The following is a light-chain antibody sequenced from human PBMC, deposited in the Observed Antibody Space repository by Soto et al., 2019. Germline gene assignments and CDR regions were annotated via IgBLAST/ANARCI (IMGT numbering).Light chain of an antibody. CDR2: AAS. CDR1: QSVSSSY. CDR3: QQYGSSPPWT. Sequence: EIVLTQSPGTLSLSPGERATLSCRASQSVSSSYLAWYQQKPGQTPRLLIYAASRRATNIPDRFSGSGSGTDFTLTISRREPEDFEVYYCQQYGSSPPWTFGQGTKVEIK. J-gene: IGKJ1*01. V-gene: IGKV3-20*01.